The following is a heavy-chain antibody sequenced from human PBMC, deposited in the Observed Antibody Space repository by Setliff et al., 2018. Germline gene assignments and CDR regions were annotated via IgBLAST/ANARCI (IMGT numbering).Heavy chain of an antibody. Sequence: SDTLSLTCTVSGGSISSSSYYWGWIRQPPGKGLEWIGSIYYSGSTYYNPSLKSRVTISVDTSKNQFSLKLSSVTAADTAVYYCARDPLGEIAVAGHDAFDIWGQGTMVTVSS. CDR1: GGSISSSSYY. CDR3: ARDPLGEIAVAGHDAFDI. CDR2: IYYSGST. D-gene: IGHD6-19*01. J-gene: IGHJ3*02. V-gene: IGHV4-39*07.